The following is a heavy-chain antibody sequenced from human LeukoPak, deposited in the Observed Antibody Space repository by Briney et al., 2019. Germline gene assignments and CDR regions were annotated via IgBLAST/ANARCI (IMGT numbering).Heavy chain of an antibody. CDR2: INPNSGST. V-gene: IGHV1-2*02. J-gene: IGHJ4*02. CDR3: ARHPNLDY. Sequence: ASVKVSCKASGDTFTDYYLHWVRQAPGQGLEWMGWINPNSGSTNYAQKFQDRVTLTRDTSISTVYMELNRLTSDDTAVYYCARHPNLDYWGQGTLVIASS. CDR1: GDTFTDYY.